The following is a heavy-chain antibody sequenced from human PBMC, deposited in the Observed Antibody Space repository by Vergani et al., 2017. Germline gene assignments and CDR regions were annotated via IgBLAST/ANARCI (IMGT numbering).Heavy chain of an antibody. CDR3: AYNSAMMRGVIITPFDY. V-gene: IGHV1-69*01. D-gene: IGHD3-10*01. CDR2: IIPIVGTA. J-gene: IGHJ4*02. CDR1: GGTFSSYA. Sequence: QVQLVQSGAEVKKPGSSVKVSCKASGGTFSSYAISWVRQAPGQGLEWMGGIIPIVGTANYAQKFQGRVTITADESTSTAYMELSSLRSEDTAVYYCAYNSAMMRGVIITPFDYWGQGTLVTVSS.